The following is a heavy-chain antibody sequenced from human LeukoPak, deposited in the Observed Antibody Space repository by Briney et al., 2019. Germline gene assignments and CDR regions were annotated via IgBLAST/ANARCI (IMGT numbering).Heavy chain of an antibody. D-gene: IGHD6-13*01. CDR2: ISRRSSYI. CDR3: ARQRIAAAGDFDY. V-gene: IGHV3-21*01. Sequence: GGALRLSCVSYGFTSGNYDMKWLREAPGRGREWVAFISRRSSYIYYADSVKGRYTISRDNAKKSLYLQMDSLRAEDTDVYYCARQRIAAAGDFDYWGQGTRVTVSS. CDR1: GFTSGNYD. J-gene: IGHJ4*02.